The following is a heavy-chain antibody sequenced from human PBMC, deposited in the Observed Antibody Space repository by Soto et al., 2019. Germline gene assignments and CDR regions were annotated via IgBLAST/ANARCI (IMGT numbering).Heavy chain of an antibody. CDR3: TSVVRRYDSSGYYYSGLGFRY. CDR1: GYTFTSYY. J-gene: IGHJ4*02. Sequence: ASVKVSCKASGYTFTSYYMHWVRQAPGRGLERMGIINPSGGSTSYAQKFQGRVTMTRDTSTSTVYMELSSLRSEDTAVYYCTSVVRRYDSSGYYYSGLGFRYWGQGTLVTVSS. D-gene: IGHD3-22*01. CDR2: INPSGGST. V-gene: IGHV1-46*01.